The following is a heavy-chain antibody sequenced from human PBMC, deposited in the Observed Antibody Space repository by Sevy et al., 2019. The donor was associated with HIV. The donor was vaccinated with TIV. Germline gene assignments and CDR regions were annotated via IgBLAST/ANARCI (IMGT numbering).Heavy chain of an antibody. J-gene: IGHJ4*02. Sequence: ASVKVSCKASGYTFTSYGISWVRQAPGQGLEWMGWISAYNGNTNYAQKLQGRVTMTTDTSTSTAYMELRSLRSDDTAVYYCAGPKGVYSGSYLPLDYWGQGTLVTVSS. CDR1: GYTFTSYG. V-gene: IGHV1-18*01. D-gene: IGHD1-26*01. CDR2: ISAYNGNT. CDR3: AGPKGVYSGSYLPLDY.